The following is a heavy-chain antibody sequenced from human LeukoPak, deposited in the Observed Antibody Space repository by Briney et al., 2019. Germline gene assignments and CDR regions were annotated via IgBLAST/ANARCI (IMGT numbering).Heavy chain of an antibody. D-gene: IGHD3-22*01. CDR3: ARHVVAVGFGY. Sequence: PGGSLRLSCAASGFTFSSYTMNWVRQAPGKGLEWVSSITSSSTYIYYAGSVKGRFTISRDNAQNSLYLQMSSLRAEDTAVYYCARHVVAVGFGYWGQGTLVTVSS. CDR1: GFTFSSYT. V-gene: IGHV3-21*01. CDR2: ITSSSTYI. J-gene: IGHJ4*02.